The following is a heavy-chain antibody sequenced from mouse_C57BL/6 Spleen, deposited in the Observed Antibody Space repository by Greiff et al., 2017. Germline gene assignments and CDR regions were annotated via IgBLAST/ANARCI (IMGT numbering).Heavy chain of an antibody. D-gene: IGHD1-1*01. J-gene: IGHJ1*03. CDR1: GYTFTTYP. CDR3: ARNYYGSSYDWYFDV. Sequence: VQLQQSGAELVKPGASVKMSCKASGYTFTTYPIEWMKQNHGKSLEWIGNFHPYNDDTKYNEKFKGKATLTVEKSSSTVYLELSRLTSDDSAVYYCARNYYGSSYDWYFDVWGTGTTVTVSS. V-gene: IGHV1-47*01. CDR2: FHPYNDDT.